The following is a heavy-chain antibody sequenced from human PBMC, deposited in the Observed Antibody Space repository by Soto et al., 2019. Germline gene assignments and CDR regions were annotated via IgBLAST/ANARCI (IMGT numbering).Heavy chain of an antibody. CDR3: ARMYSSGSGWFHP. CDR1: GYSITAGGYY. J-gene: IGHJ5*02. Sequence: SETLSLTCLVSGYSITAGGYYWSWIRHHPGKGLEWIGSFYSSGSIIYNPSLRSRVSISGDTSSNQFSMGLTSVTAADTARYYCARMYSSGSGWFHPWGQGTLVTVSS. CDR2: FYSSGSI. D-gene: IGHD6-19*01. V-gene: IGHV4-31*03.